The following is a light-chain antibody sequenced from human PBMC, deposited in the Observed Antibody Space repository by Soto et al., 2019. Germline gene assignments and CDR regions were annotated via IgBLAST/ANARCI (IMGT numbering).Light chain of an antibody. CDR3: QQRSNWPRT. Sequence: EIVLTQSPATLSLSPGERATLSCRASQSVSSYLAWYQQKPGQAPRLLIYDASNRATGIPARFSGSGSGTDFSLTISSLAPEDCAIYYCQQRSNWPRTFGKGTKLEIK. CDR2: DAS. CDR1: QSVSSY. J-gene: IGKJ2*01. V-gene: IGKV3-11*01.